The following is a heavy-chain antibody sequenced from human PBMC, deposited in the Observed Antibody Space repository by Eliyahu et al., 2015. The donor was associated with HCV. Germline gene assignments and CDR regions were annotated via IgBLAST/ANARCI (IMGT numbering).Heavy chain of an antibody. V-gene: IGHV3-21*01. CDR3: ARDGYGDYYFDY. CDR1: GFPFSSYS. D-gene: IGHD4-17*01. CDR2: ISGSSSYI. J-gene: IGHJ4*02. Sequence: GFPFSSYSMNWVRQAPGKGLEWVSSISGSSSYIYYADSVKGRFTISRDIAKNSLYLQMNSLRAEDTAVYYCARDGYGDYYFDYWGQGTLVTVSS.